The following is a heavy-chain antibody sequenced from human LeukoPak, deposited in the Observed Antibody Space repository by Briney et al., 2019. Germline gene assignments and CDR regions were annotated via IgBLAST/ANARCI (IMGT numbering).Heavy chain of an antibody. CDR3: ARAPRLLLYYYGSGSYPQPYYFDY. Sequence: KPSETLSLTCAVYGGSFSGYYWSWIRQPPGKGLEWIGEINHSGSTNYNPSLKSRVTISVDTSKNQFSLKLSSVTAADTAVYYCARAPRLLLYYYGSGSYPQPYYFDYWGQGTLVTVSS. CDR2: INHSGST. D-gene: IGHD3-10*01. J-gene: IGHJ4*02. CDR1: GGSFSGYY. V-gene: IGHV4-34*01.